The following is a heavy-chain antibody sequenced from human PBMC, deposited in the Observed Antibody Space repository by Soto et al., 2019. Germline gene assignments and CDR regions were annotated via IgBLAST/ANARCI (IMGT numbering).Heavy chain of an antibody. CDR2: IYYSGST. D-gene: IGHD5-12*01. Sequence: PSETLSLTCTVSGGSISSYYWSWIRHPPGKGLEWIGYIYYSGSTNYNPSLKSRVTISVDTSKNQFSLKLSSVTAADTAVYYCARGRGRGYSGYDLDYYYGMDVWGQGTTVTVSS. CDR3: ARGRGRGYSGYDLDYYYGMDV. V-gene: IGHV4-59*01. J-gene: IGHJ6*02. CDR1: GGSISSYY.